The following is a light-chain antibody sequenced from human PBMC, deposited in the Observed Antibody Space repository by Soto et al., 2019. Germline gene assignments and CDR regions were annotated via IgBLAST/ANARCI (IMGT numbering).Light chain of an antibody. CDR1: QSVLYSSNNNHA. J-gene: IGKJ4*01. Sequence: IVMTQSPDSLAVSLGERATMSCRSSQSVLYSSNNNHALAWYQQKPGQSPKLLFYWASARESGVPDRFSGTGSGTDFTLTINSLQPEDVAVYYCQQYSSTPPTFGGGTRVEIK. CDR3: QQYSSTPPT. CDR2: WAS. V-gene: IGKV4-1*01.